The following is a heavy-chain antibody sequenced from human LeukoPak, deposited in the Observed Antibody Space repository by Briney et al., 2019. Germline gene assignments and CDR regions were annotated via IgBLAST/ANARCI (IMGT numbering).Heavy chain of an antibody. CDR1: GFTFSSYS. CDR2: ISSSSSYI. J-gene: IGHJ6*02. V-gene: IGHV3-21*01. Sequence: PGGSLRLSCAASGFTFSSYSMNWVRQAPGKGLEWVSSISSSSSYIYYADSVKGRFTISRDNSKNTLYLQMNSLRAEDTAVYYCAKDQGSSGWYGGMDVWGQGTTVTVSS. CDR3: AKDQGSSGWYGGMDV. D-gene: IGHD6-19*01.